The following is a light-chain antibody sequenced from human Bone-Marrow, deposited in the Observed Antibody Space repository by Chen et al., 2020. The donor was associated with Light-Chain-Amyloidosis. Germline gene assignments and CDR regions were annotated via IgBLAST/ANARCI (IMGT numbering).Light chain of an antibody. Sequence: SYELTQPPSVTVSPGQTARITCSGDDLPTKYAYWCQQKPDQAPVLVIHRDTERPSGISERFSGSSSGTTATLTISGVQAEDEADYHCQSADSSGTYEVIFGGGTKLTVL. CDR2: RDT. CDR3: QSADSSGTYEVI. CDR1: DLPTKY. V-gene: IGLV3-25*03. J-gene: IGLJ2*01.